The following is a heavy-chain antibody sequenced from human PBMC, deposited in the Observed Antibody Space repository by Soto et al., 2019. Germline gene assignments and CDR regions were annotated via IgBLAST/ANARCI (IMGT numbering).Heavy chain of an antibody. J-gene: IGHJ2*01. CDR2: ISYDGSNK. D-gene: IGHD3-10*01. V-gene: IGHV3-30-3*01. CDR3: ARDREGAPPGEGSWGYFDL. Sequence: QVQLVESGGGVVQPGRSLRLSCAASGFTFSSYAMHWVRQAPGKGLEWVAVISYDGSNKYYADSVKDRFTISRDNSKNTLYLQMNSLRAEDTAVYYCARDREGAPPGEGSWGYFDLWGRGTLVTVSS. CDR1: GFTFSSYA.